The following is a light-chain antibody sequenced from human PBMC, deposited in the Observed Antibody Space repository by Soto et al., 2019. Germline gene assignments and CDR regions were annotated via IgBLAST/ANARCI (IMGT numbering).Light chain of an antibody. CDR2: WAS. J-gene: IGKJ1*01. CDR1: QSVVYSSNNKNY. Sequence: DIVMTQSPDSLAVSLGERATIKCKSSQSVVYSSNNKNYLAWYQQKPGQPPKLLIYWASTRESGVPDRFSGSGSGTDFTLTISSLRAEDVALYYCQQYYSAPWTFGQGTKVEIK. CDR3: QQYYSAPWT. V-gene: IGKV4-1*01.